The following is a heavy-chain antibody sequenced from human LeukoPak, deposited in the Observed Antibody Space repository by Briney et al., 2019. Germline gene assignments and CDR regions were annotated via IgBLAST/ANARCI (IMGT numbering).Heavy chain of an antibody. Sequence: ASVKVSCKASGGTFSSYAISWVRQAPGQGLEWMGRIIPILGIANYAQKFQGRVTITADKSTSTAYMELSSLRSEDTAVYYCARLSRGSIFGVVPYYYYYGMDVWGQGTTVTVSS. J-gene: IGHJ6*02. CDR2: IIPILGIA. CDR3: ARLSRGSIFGVVPYYYYYGMDV. D-gene: IGHD3-3*01. V-gene: IGHV1-69*04. CDR1: GGTFSSYA.